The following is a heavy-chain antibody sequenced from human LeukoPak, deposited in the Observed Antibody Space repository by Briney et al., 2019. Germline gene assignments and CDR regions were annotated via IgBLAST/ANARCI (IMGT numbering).Heavy chain of an antibody. Sequence: GASVKVSCKASGYTFTNYGISWVRQAPGQGLEWMGWMNPNSANADYAQKFQGRVTITRNTSISTAYMELSSLRFEDTAVYYCARRRVGTHFDYWGQGTLVTVSS. CDR2: MNPNSANA. V-gene: IGHV1-8*03. CDR1: GYTFTNYG. J-gene: IGHJ4*02. CDR3: ARRRVGTHFDY. D-gene: IGHD1-14*01.